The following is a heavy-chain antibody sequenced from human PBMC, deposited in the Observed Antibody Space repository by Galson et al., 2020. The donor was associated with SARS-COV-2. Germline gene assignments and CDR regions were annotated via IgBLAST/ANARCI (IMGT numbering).Heavy chain of an antibody. Sequence: SETLSLTCAVYGGSFSGHYWRWIRQPPGQGLEWMGESSRSGVPNYSPSRKGRVTIKLDTSKNQVDRNLRAVAAADSRLYYCARGLRGVVPSPILGLGPYYSFYYMDVWGKGTTVIVSS. CDR3: ARGLRGVVPSPILGLGPYYSFYYMDV. D-gene: IGHD2-2*01. J-gene: IGHJ6*03. V-gene: IGHV4-34*01. CDR1: GGSFSGHY. CDR2: SSRSGVP.